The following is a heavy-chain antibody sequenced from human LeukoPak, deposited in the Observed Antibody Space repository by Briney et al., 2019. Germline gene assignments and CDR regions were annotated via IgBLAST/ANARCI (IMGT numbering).Heavy chain of an antibody. J-gene: IGHJ4*02. CDR1: GFTFSGYS. Sequence: GGSLRLSCAASGFTFSGYSMNWVRQAPGKGLEWVSYISSGSSTIYYADSVKGRFTISRDNAKNSLYLQMNSLRAEDTAVYYCARDRYYGSGKGFDYWGQGTLVTVSS. CDR2: ISSGSSTI. V-gene: IGHV3-48*04. CDR3: ARDRYYGSGKGFDY. D-gene: IGHD3-10*01.